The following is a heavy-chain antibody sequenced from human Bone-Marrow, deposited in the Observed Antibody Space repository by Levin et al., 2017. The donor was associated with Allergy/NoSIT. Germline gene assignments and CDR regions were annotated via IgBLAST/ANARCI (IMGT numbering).Heavy chain of an antibody. CDR1: GFTFSTYW. CDR2: IGSGGSYI. V-gene: IGHV3-74*01. CDR3: ARSGPPDH. J-gene: IGHJ4*02. D-gene: IGHD2-15*01. Sequence: LSLTCAASGFTFSTYWMHWVRQVPGKGLVWVACIGSGGSYINYAESVKGRFTVSRDDAKDTLYLQMNSLRVEDTAVYYCARSGPPDHWGQGALVAVSS.